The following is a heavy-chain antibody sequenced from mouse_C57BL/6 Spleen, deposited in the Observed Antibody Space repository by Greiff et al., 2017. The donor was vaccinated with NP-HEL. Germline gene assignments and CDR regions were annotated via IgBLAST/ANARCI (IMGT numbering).Heavy chain of an antibody. Sequence: EVQLQESGAELVRPGASVKLSCTASGFNIKDDYMHWVKQRPEQGLEWIGWIDPENGDTEYASKLQGKATITADTSSNTAYLQLSSLTSEDTAVYYCTTNDGAYWGQGTLVTVSA. V-gene: IGHV14-4*01. D-gene: IGHD2-12*01. CDR1: GFNIKDDY. J-gene: IGHJ3*01. CDR2: IDPENGDT. CDR3: TTNDGAY.